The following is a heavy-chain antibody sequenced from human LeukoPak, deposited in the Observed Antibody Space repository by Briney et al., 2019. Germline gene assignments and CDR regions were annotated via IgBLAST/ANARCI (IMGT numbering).Heavy chain of an antibody. CDR2: ISYDGSNK. D-gene: IGHD2/OR15-2a*01. V-gene: IGHV3-30*18. J-gene: IGHJ4*02. Sequence: GGSLILSCAASGFTFSSYGMHWVRQAPGKGLEWVAVISYDGSNKYYADSVKGRFTISRDNSKNTLYLQMNSLRAEDTAVYYCAKGPLLWDWGQGTLVTVSS. CDR3: AKGPLLWD. CDR1: GFTFSSYG.